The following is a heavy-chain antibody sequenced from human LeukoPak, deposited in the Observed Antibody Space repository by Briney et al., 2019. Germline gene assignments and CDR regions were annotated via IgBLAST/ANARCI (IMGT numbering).Heavy chain of an antibody. D-gene: IGHD2-15*01. Sequence: SETLPLTCTVSGGSISSYYWSWIRQPPGKGLEWIGYIYYSGSTNYNPSLKSRVTISVDTSKNQFSLKLSSVTAADTAVYYCAAVVAATRWFDYWGQGTLVTVSS. CDR2: IYYSGST. CDR3: AAVVAATRWFDY. CDR1: GGSISSYY. V-gene: IGHV4-59*01. J-gene: IGHJ4*02.